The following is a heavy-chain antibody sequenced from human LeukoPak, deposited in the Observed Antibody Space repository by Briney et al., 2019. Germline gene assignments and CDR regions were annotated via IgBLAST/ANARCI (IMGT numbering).Heavy chain of an antibody. CDR1: GYSFTSYW. Sequence: GASLKISFKGSGYSFTSYWIGWVRPMPGKGLEWMGIIYPGDSDTRYSTSFQGQVTISADKSISTAYLQWSRLKPSDTAMYYCARPIGELSDAFDIWGQGTMVTVSS. V-gene: IGHV5-51*01. J-gene: IGHJ3*02. D-gene: IGHD1-26*01. CDR3: ARPIGELSDAFDI. CDR2: IYPGDSDT.